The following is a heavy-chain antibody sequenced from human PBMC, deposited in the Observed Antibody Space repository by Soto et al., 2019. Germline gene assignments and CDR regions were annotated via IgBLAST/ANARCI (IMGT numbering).Heavy chain of an antibody. J-gene: IGHJ4*02. V-gene: IGHV3-66*01. Sequence: EVQLVESGGALVQPGGSLRLSCAVSGFTVSITYMSWVRQVPGKGLEWVSIIYSDGYTYYAASVKGRFTISRDNPKNTLYLQLDSLRVEDTAVYYCARRKYCSSTTCFDYWGQGTLVTVSS. D-gene: IGHD2-2*01. CDR2: IYSDGYT. CDR1: GFTVSITY. CDR3: ARRKYCSSTTCFDY.